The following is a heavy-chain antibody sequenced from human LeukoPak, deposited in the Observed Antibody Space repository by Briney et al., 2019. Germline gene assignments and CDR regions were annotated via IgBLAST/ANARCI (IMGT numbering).Heavy chain of an antibody. D-gene: IGHD1-26*01. CDR3: AKIPVGNYYYYGMDV. CDR1: GFTFGSYA. J-gene: IGHJ6*02. Sequence: GGSLRLSCAASGFTFGSYAMSWVRQAPGKGLEWVSAISGSGGSTYYADSVKGRFTISRDNSKNTLYLQMNSLRAEDTAVYYCAKIPVGNYYYYGMDVWGQGTTVTVSS. CDR2: ISGSGGST. V-gene: IGHV3-23*01.